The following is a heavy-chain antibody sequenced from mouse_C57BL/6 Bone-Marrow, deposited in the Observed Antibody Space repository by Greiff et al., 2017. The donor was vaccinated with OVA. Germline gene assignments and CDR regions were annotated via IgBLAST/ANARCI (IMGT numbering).Heavy chain of an antibody. CDR3: ARDWDDY. Sequence: EVHLVESGGGLVKPGGSLKLSCAASGFTFSSYAMSWVRQTPEKRLEWVATISDGGSYTYSPDNVKGRFTISRDNAKNNLYLQMSHLKSEDTAMYYCARDWDDYWGQGTTLTVSS. V-gene: IGHV5-4*01. D-gene: IGHD4-1*01. J-gene: IGHJ2*01. CDR1: GFTFSSYA. CDR2: ISDGGSYT.